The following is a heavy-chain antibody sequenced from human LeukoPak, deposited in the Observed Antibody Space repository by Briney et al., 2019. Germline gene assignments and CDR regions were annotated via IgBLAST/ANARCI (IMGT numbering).Heavy chain of an antibody. CDR3: ARRSEFGVLYYMDV. Sequence: GGSLRLSCAASGFTFSSYSMNWVRQAPGKGLEWVSYISGSSGTIYYADSVKGRFTISRDNAKNSLYLQMNSLRAEDTAMYYCARRSEFGVLYYMDVWGNGTTVTVSS. CDR2: ISGSSGTI. J-gene: IGHJ6*03. V-gene: IGHV3-48*01. D-gene: IGHD3-16*01. CDR1: GFTFSSYS.